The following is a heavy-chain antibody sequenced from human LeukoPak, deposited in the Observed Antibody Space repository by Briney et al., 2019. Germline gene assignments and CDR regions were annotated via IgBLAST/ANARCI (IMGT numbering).Heavy chain of an antibody. V-gene: IGHV3-23*01. CDR2: ISGSGGST. CDR1: GFTFSSYG. D-gene: IGHD3-22*01. Sequence: GGSLRLSCAASGFTFSSYGMSWVRQAPGKGLEWVSAISGSGGSTYYADSVKGRFTISRDNSKNTLYLQMNSLRAEDTAVYYCAKRADYYDSSGYYYWGSAFDIWGQGTMVTVSS. CDR3: AKRADYYDSSGYYYWGSAFDI. J-gene: IGHJ3*02.